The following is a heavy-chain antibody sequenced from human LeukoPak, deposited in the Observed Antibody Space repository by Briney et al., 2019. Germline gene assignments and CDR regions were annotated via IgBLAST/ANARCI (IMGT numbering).Heavy chain of an antibody. V-gene: IGHV4-39*07. CDR3: ASRKLGNDY. CDR1: GGSISSSSYY. J-gene: IGHJ4*02. Sequence: SETLSLTCTVSGGSISSSSYYRGWIRQPPGKGLEWIGSIYYSGSTSYNPSLRSRVTMSADTSKNQFSLKLSSVTAADTAVYYCASRKLGNDYWGQGTLVTVSS. D-gene: IGHD7-27*01. CDR2: IYYSGST.